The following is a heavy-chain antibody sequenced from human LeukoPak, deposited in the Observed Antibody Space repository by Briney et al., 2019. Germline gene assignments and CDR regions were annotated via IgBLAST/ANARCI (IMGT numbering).Heavy chain of an antibody. CDR2: VSGADGTT. CDR3: AVAAPMRHSSSWYADY. Sequence: GGSLRLSCAASGFTFSAYGMSWVRQSPRKGLEWVSGVSGADGTTYYADSVKGRFTISRDNSKNTLYLQMNSLRAEDTAVYYCAVAAPMRHSSSWYADYWGQGTLVTVSS. V-gene: IGHV3-23*01. J-gene: IGHJ4*02. CDR1: GFTFSAYG. D-gene: IGHD6-13*01.